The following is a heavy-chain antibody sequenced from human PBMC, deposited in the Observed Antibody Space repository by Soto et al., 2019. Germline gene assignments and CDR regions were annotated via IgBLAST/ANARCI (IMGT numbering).Heavy chain of an antibody. CDR2: IYYSGSN. J-gene: IGHJ4*02. D-gene: IGHD5-12*01. V-gene: IGHV4-31*01. CDR1: GGSISSGGYY. CDR3: AISGGATGKGALDY. Sequence: QVQLQESGPGLVKPSQTLSLTCTVSGGSISSGGYYWSWIRQHPGKGLEWIGYIYYSGSNHYNPSLKIQVTISVDTSKNQYSLKLSSVTAADTAVYYCAISGGATGKGALDYWGQGTLVTVSS.